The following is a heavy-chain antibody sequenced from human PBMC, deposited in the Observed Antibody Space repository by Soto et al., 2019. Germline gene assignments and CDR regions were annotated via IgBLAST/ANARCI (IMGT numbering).Heavy chain of an antibody. CDR1: GFTVSSNY. J-gene: IGHJ4*02. CDR2: IYSGGDT. Sequence: EVQLVESGGGLVQPGGSLRLSCAASGFTVSSNYMNWVRQAPGKGLEWVSVIYSGGDTYYADSVKGRFTIFRDNSKNTLYLQLNSLRVEDTAVYYCARGSGYIIDYWGQGTLVTVSS. D-gene: IGHD5-12*01. CDR3: ARGSGYIIDY. V-gene: IGHV3-66*01.